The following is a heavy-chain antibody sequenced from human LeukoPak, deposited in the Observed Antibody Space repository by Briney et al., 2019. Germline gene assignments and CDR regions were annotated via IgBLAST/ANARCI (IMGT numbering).Heavy chain of an antibody. D-gene: IGHD1-26*01. V-gene: IGHV3-7*01. CDR2: IKGDESAR. J-gene: IGHJ4*02. CDR1: GFTISTYW. Sequence: GGSLRLSCAASGFTISTYWMAWVRQAPGKGLEWVANIKGDESARHQADSVKGRFTISRDNTQNSVYLQMSSLRGEDTAVYYCARDVVGSLDYWGQGTLVTVSS. CDR3: ARDVVGSLDY.